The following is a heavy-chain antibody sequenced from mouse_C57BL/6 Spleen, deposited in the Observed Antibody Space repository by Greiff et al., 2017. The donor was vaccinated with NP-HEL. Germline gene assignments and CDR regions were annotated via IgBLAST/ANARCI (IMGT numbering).Heavy chain of an antibody. J-gene: IGHJ1*03. CDR3: AMTYGSTYWYFDV. V-gene: IGHV5-17*01. CDR2: ISSGSSTI. Sequence: DVMLVESGGGLVKPGGSLKLSCAASGFTFSDYGMHWVRQAPEKGLEWVAYISSGSSTIYYADTVKGRFTISRDNAKNTLFLQMTSLRCEDTALYCCAMTYGSTYWYFDVWGTGTTLTVSS. D-gene: IGHD1-1*01. CDR1: GFTFSDYG.